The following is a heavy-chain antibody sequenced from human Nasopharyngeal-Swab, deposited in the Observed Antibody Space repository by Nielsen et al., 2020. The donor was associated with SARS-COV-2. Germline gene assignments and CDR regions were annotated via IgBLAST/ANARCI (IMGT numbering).Heavy chain of an antibody. D-gene: IGHD1-7*01. CDR3: ASRNWNYPYYFDY. V-gene: IGHV3-74*01. J-gene: IGHJ4*02. CDR2: INSDGSST. Sequence: GESLKISCAASGFTFSNAWMHWVRQAPGKGLVWVSRINSDGSSTSYADSVKGRFTISRDNAKNTLYLQMNSLRAEDTAVYYCASRNWNYPYYFDYWGQGTLVTVSS. CDR1: GFTFSNAW.